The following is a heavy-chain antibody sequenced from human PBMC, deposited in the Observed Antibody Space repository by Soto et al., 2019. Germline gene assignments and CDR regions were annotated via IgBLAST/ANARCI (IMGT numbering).Heavy chain of an antibody. CDR2: ISAYNGTT. V-gene: IGHV1-18*01. Sequence: GASVKVSCKASGYTFTSYGISWVRQAPGQGLEWMGWISAYNGTTYYADSVKGRFTISRDTSENTLHLQMDSLRVEDTAVYYCARDDVLCDGGRCYGIPLDVWGKGTTVTVSS. J-gene: IGHJ6*04. CDR1: GYTFTSYG. D-gene: IGHD2-15*01. CDR3: ARDDVLCDGGRCYGIPLDV.